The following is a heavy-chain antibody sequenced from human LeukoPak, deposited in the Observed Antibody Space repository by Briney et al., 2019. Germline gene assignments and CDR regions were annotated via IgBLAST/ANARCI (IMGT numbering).Heavy chain of an antibody. D-gene: IGHD3-16*01. CDR2: IYYSGST. CDR1: GGSITSYY. V-gene: IGHV4-59*01. CDR3: ARAFTITFGGAYYFDY. Sequence: SETLSLTCTVSGGSITSYYWSWIRQPPGKGLEWIGYIYYSGSTNYNPSLKSRVTISVDTSKNQFSLKLSSVTAADTAVYYCARAFTITFGGAYYFDYWGQGTLVTVSS. J-gene: IGHJ4*02.